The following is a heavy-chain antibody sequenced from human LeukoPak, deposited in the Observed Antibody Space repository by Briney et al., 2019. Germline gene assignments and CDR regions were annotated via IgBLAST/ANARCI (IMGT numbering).Heavy chain of an antibody. CDR2: INPNSGGT. Sequence: ASVKVSCKASGYTFTGYYMRWVRQAPGQGLEWMGWINPNSGGTNYAQKFQGRVTMTRDTSISTAYMELSRLRSDDTAVYYCARDGDFWSGYYTKVYWGQGTLVTVSS. CDR3: ARDGDFWSGYYTKVY. CDR1: GYTFTGYY. J-gene: IGHJ4*02. V-gene: IGHV1-2*02. D-gene: IGHD3-3*01.